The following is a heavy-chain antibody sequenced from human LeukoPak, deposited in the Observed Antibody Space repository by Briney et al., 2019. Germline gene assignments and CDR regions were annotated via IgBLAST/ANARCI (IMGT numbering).Heavy chain of an antibody. CDR3: ARGPWRYYFDY. J-gene: IGHJ4*02. V-gene: IGHV3-21*01. Sequence: GGSLRLSCAASGFTFSSYSMNWVRQAPGKGLEWVSSIRSSSSYIYYADSVKRRFTISRDNAKNSLHLQMNSLRAEDTAVYYCARGPWRYYFDYWGQGTLVTVSS. CDR2: IRSSSSYI. CDR1: GFTFSSYS.